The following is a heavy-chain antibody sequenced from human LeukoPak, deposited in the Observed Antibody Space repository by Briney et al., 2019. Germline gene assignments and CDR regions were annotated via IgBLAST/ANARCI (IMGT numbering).Heavy chain of an antibody. CDR3: ARRYYYDSSGYSLDY. J-gene: IGHJ4*02. V-gene: IGHV5-51*01. D-gene: IGHD3-22*01. Sequence: GESLKISCKGSGYSFTSYWIGWVRQMPGKGLEWMGIIYPGDFDTRYSPSFQGQVTISADKSISTAYLQWSSLKASDTAMYYCARRYYYDSSGYSLDYWGQGTLVTVSS. CDR1: GYSFTSYW. CDR2: IYPGDFDT.